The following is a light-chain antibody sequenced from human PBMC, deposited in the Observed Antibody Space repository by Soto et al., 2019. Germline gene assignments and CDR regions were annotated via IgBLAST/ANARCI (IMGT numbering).Light chain of an antibody. J-gene: IGKJ4*01. CDR2: WAS. Sequence: DIVMTQSPDSLAVSLGERATINCKSSQSVLYSSNNKNYLAWYQQKPGQPPKELIYWASTRESGVPDRFSGSGSGTEFTLTISSLQAEDVAVYYCQQYYSTPPTFGGGTKVEIK. CDR3: QQYYSTPPT. V-gene: IGKV4-1*01. CDR1: QSVLYSSNNKNY.